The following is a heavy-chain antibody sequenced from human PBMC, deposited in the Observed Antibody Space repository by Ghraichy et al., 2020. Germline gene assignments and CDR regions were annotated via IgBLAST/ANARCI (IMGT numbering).Heavy chain of an antibody. Sequence: SETLSLTCKVSGGSISSYYWTWIRQPPGKGLEWIGYIYYSGSTNYNPSLKSRVTISVDTSKNQFSLKLRSVTAADTAVYYCARLGGYCSGGSCYGGFGWTYGMDVWGQGTPVTVSS. CDR3: ARLGGYCSGGSCYGGFGWTYGMDV. CDR2: IYYSGST. D-gene: IGHD2-15*01. V-gene: IGHV4-59*08. J-gene: IGHJ6*02. CDR1: GGSISSYY.